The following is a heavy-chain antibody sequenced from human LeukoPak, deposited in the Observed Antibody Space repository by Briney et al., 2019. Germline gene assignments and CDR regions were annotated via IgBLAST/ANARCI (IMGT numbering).Heavy chain of an antibody. J-gene: IGHJ4*02. Sequence: GGSLRLSCAASGFTFSSYAMSWVRQAPGKGLEWVSAISGSGGSTYYADSVKGRFTISRDNSKNTLYLQMNSLRAEDTAVYYCAKTLVLRFLEWLSGSFDYWGQGTLVTVSS. CDR3: AKTLVLRFLEWLSGSFDY. CDR1: GFTFSSYA. D-gene: IGHD3-3*01. CDR2: ISGSGGST. V-gene: IGHV3-23*01.